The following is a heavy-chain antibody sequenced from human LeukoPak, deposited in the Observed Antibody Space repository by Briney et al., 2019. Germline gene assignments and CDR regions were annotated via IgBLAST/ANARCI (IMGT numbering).Heavy chain of an antibody. J-gene: IGHJ4*02. Sequence: GGSLRLSCAASGFTFSSYGMHWVRQAPGKGLEWVAVISYDGSNKYYADSVKGRFTISRDNSKNTLYLQMNSLRAEDTAVYYCAEVSSGSYYFDYWGQGTLVTVSS. D-gene: IGHD1-26*01. CDR2: ISYDGSNK. V-gene: IGHV3-30*18. CDR1: GFTFSSYG. CDR3: AEVSSGSYYFDY.